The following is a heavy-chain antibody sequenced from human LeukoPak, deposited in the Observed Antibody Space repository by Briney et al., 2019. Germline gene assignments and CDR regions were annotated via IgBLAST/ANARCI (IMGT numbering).Heavy chain of an antibody. D-gene: IGHD3-22*01. CDR3: ARSYYDSSGYPHSDLDY. CDR1: GFAFSDYY. Sequence: PGGSLRLSCAASGFAFSDYYMSWIRQAPGKGLEWVSYISSSSSYTNYADSVKGRFTISRDNAKYSLYLQMTSLRAEDTAVYYCARSYYDSSGYPHSDLDYWGQGTLVTVSS. CDR2: ISSSSSYT. V-gene: IGHV3-11*06. J-gene: IGHJ4*02.